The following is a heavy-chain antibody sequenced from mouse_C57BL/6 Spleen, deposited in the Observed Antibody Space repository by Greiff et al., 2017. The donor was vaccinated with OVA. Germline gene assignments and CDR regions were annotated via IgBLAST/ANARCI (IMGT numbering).Heavy chain of an antibody. CDR3: ARDPYYYGSSYVGDYFDY. J-gene: IGHJ2*01. CDR2: ISDGGSYT. V-gene: IGHV5-4*01. D-gene: IGHD1-1*01. Sequence: EVHLVESGGGLVKPGGSLKLSCAASGFTFSSYAMSWVRQTPEKRLEWVATISDGGSYTYYPDNVKGRFTISRDNAKNNLYLQMSHLKSEDTAMYYCARDPYYYGSSYVGDYFDYWGQGTTLTVSS. CDR1: GFTFSSYA.